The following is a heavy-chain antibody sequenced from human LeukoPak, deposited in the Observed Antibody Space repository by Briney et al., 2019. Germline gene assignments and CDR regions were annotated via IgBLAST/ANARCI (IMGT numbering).Heavy chain of an antibody. CDR3: AKDPHDSSRYYFDY. Sequence: GGSLRLSCAASGFTFSSYGMHWVRQAPGKGLEWVAVIWYDGSNKYYADSVKGRFTISRDNSKNTLYLQMNSLRAEDTAVYYCAKDPHDSSRYYFDYWGQGTLVTVSS. CDR1: GFTFSSYG. J-gene: IGHJ4*02. D-gene: IGHD3-22*01. V-gene: IGHV3-33*06. CDR2: IWYDGSNK.